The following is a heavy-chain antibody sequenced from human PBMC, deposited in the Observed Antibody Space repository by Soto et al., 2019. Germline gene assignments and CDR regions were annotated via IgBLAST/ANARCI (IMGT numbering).Heavy chain of an antibody. CDR3: ARAAIAAASEDDNWFDP. D-gene: IGHD6-13*01. CDR2: ISAYNGNT. J-gene: IGHJ5*02. CDR1: GYTFTSYG. V-gene: IGHV1-18*01. Sequence: ASVKVSCKASGYTFTSYGISWVRQAPGQGLEWMGWISAYNGNTNYAQKLQGRVTMTTDTSTSTAYMELRSLRSDDTAVYYCARAAIAAASEDDNWFDPWGQGTXVTVSS.